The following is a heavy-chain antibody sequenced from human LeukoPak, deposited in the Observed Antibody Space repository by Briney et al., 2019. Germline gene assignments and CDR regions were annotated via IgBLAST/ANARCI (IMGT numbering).Heavy chain of an antibody. CDR3: ARAQVDYNNGPGSRGYYSYGMDV. Sequence: KTSETLSLTCAVYGGSFSGYYWSWIRQPPGKGLEWIGEINHSGSTNYNPSLKSRVTISVDTSRNQFSLKLSSVTAADTAVYYCARAQVDYNNGPGSRGYYSYGMDVWGRGTTVTVSS. CDR1: GGSFSGYY. V-gene: IGHV4-34*01. J-gene: IGHJ6*02. CDR2: INHSGST. D-gene: IGHD4-11*01.